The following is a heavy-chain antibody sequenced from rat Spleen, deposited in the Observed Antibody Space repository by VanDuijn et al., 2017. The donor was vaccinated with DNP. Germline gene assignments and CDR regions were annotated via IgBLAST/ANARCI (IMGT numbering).Heavy chain of an antibody. J-gene: IGHJ3*01. CDR1: GFTFSDFY. CDR2: ITTGGEIT. V-gene: IGHV5-25*01. D-gene: IGHD4-1*01. CDR3: ASGFGWFAY. Sequence: EVQLVESGGGLVEPGGSLKLSCAASGFTFSDFYMAWVRQVPGKGLEWIASITTGGEITYYPDSVKGRFTISRDHATNTLYLRLNSLRSEDTAIYYCASGFGWFAYWGQGTLVTVSS.